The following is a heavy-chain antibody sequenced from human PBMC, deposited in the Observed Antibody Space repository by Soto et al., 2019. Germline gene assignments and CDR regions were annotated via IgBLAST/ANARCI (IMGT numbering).Heavy chain of an antibody. Sequence: EVQLLESGGGLVQPGGSLRLSCAASGFTFSSYAMSWVRQAPGEGLEWVSAFSASGGSTYYADSVKGRFTISRDNSKNMLYLQMDSLRAEDTAVYYCAKGGLVRPLDYWGQGTLVTVSS. J-gene: IGHJ4*02. V-gene: IGHV3-23*01. CDR3: AKGGLVRPLDY. CDR2: FSASGGST. D-gene: IGHD6-6*01. CDR1: GFTFSSYA.